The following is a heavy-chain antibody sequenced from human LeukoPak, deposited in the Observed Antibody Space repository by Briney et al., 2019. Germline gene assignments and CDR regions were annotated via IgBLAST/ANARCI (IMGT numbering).Heavy chain of an antibody. Sequence: GGSLRLSCAASGFTVSSNYMSWVRQAPGKGLEWVSVIYSGGSTYYADSVKRRFTISRDNSKHTLYLQLNSLRAEDTAVCYCAKDSAPYYGVLTGYSLFAYWGQGTLVTVSS. CDR2: IYSGGST. CDR1: GFTVSSNY. J-gene: IGHJ4*02. CDR3: AKDSAPYYGVLTGYSLFAY. V-gene: IGHV3-53*01. D-gene: IGHD3-9*01.